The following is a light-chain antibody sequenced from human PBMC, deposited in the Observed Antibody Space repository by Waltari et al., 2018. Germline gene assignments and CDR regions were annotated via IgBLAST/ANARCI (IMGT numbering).Light chain of an antibody. Sequence: DIQMTQSPSSLSASVGDRVTIPCQASQDITNYVKWYQQKPGKAPRLLIYGASNLETGVPARFTGSGSGTDFTFTITSLQPEDFATYYCQQYDLLPLTFGGGTKVEIK. CDR3: QQYDLLPLT. CDR2: GAS. J-gene: IGKJ4*01. V-gene: IGKV1-33*01. CDR1: QDITNY.